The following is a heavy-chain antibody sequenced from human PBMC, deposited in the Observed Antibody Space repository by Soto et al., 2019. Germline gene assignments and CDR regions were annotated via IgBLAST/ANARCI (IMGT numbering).Heavy chain of an antibody. V-gene: IGHV1-69*02. D-gene: IGHD2-15*01. CDR2: IIPILGIA. J-gene: IGHJ2*01. Sequence: QVQLVQSGAEVKKPGSSVKVSCKASGGTFRSYTISWVRQAPGQGLEWMGRIIPILGIANYAQKFQGRVTITADKSTSTAYMELSSLRSEDTAVYYCARVVGGRATRYFDLWGRGTLVTVSS. CDR1: GGTFRSYT. CDR3: ARVVGGRATRYFDL.